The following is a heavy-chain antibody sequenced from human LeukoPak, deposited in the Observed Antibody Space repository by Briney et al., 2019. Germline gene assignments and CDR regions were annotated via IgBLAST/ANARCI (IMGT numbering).Heavy chain of an antibody. J-gene: IGHJ4*02. Sequence: PSETLSLTCTVSGVTIRSSSYYWGWIRQPPGKGLEWIGNIYYSGNTYYNPSLKGRVTISVDTSKNQFSLKLRSVTAADTAVYYCASQYYDILTGYDYWGQGTLVTVSS. CDR1: GVTIRSSSYY. CDR3: ASQYYDILTGYDY. CDR2: IYYSGNT. D-gene: IGHD3-9*01. V-gene: IGHV4-39*01.